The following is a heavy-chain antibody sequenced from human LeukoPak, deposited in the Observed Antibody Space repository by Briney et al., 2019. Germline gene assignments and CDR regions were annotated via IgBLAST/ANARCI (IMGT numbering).Heavy chain of an antibody. CDR2: ISGSGGST. D-gene: IGHD3-22*01. V-gene: IGHV3-23*01. Sequence: PGGSLRLSCAASGFTFSSYAMSWVRQAPGKGLEWVSAISGSGGSTYYADSVKGRFTISRDNSKNTLYLQMNSLRAEDTAVYYCATTGPPSPTTYYYDSSGYLDYWGQGTLVTVSS. CDR3: ATTGPPSPTTYYYDSSGYLDY. J-gene: IGHJ4*02. CDR1: GFTFSSYA.